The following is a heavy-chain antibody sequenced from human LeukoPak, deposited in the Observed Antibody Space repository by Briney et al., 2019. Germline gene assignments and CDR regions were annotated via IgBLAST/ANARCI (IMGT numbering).Heavy chain of an antibody. CDR2: INPSGGST. CDR1: GYTFTRYY. CDR3: ATDMESGSYYFDY. Sequence: VASVKVSCKASGYTFTRYYIHWVRQAPGQGLEWMGIINPSGGSTSYAQNFQGRVTMTRDTPTSTVYMELTSLRSEDTAVYYCATDMESGSYYFDYWGQGTLVTVSS. D-gene: IGHD3-10*01. V-gene: IGHV1-46*01. J-gene: IGHJ4*02.